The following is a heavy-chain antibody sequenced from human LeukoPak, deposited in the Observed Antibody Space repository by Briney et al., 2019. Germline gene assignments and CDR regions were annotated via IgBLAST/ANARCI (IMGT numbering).Heavy chain of an antibody. CDR2: MNPNSGNT. Sequence: ASVTVSFKSSVYTCTIYDINWVRQATGQGLEWMGWMNPNSGNTGYAQKFQSRVTMTRNNSISTAYMELSSLRSEDTAVYYCARGWFGELLKDYWGQGTLVTVSS. J-gene: IGHJ4*02. CDR3: ARGWFGELLKDY. V-gene: IGHV1-8*01. D-gene: IGHD3-10*01. CDR1: VYTCTIYD.